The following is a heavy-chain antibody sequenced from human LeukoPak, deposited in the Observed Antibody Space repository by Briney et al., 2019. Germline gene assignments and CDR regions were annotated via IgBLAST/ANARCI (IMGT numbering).Heavy chain of an antibody. Sequence: GGSLRLSCEVSGFTFTDYWMNWVRQAPGKGPEWVASIRQDGSEKTYVDSVKGRFTISRGNTKNSLSLQLNGLRAEDTAVYYCARDGTAAGLYFDLWGQGTLVTVSS. J-gene: IGHJ4*01. CDR3: ARDGTAAGLYFDL. D-gene: IGHD6-13*01. CDR1: GFTFTDYW. V-gene: IGHV3-7*01. CDR2: IRQDGSEK.